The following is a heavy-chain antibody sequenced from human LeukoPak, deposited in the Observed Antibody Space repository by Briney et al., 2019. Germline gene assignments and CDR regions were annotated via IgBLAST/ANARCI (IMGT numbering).Heavy chain of an antibody. CDR3: ARDNTLTSSPDAFDF. V-gene: IGHV4-31*03. D-gene: IGHD6-6*01. CDR2: ITNSGST. CDR1: GVSITSSGFY. Sequence: SQTLSLTCTVSGVSITSSGFYWSWVRQHPGKGLEWIGHITNSGSTSYNPSLKSRLTIALDTSKNQFSLDLTFATAADTALYYCARDNTLTSSPDAFDFWGQGTLVTVSS. J-gene: IGHJ3*01.